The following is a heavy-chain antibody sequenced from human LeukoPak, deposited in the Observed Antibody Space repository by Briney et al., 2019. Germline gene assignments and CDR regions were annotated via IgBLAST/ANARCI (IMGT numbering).Heavy chain of an antibody. Sequence: ASETLSLTCTVSGGSISSSSYYWGWIRQPPGKGLEWIGSIYYSGSTYYNPSLKSRVTISVDTSKNQFSLKLSSVTAADTAVYYCARNVHYYGSGSYEGVFDYWGQGTLVTVSS. V-gene: IGHV4-39*01. J-gene: IGHJ4*02. D-gene: IGHD3-10*01. CDR3: ARNVHYYGSGSYEGVFDY. CDR2: IYYSGST. CDR1: GGSISSSSYY.